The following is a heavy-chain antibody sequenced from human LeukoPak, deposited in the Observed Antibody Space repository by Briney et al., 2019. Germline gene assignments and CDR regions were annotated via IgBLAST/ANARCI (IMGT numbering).Heavy chain of an antibody. J-gene: IGHJ6*03. CDR1: GFTFDDYG. CDR2: INWNGGST. D-gene: IGHD6-13*01. Sequence: GGSLRLSCAASGFTFDDYGMSWVRQAPGKGLEWVSGINWNGGSTGYADSVKGRFTISRDNAKNSLYLQMNSLRAEDTALYYCARGQQLVTGGYYYYYMDVWGKGTTVTVSS. V-gene: IGHV3-20*04. CDR3: ARGQQLVTGGYYYYYMDV.